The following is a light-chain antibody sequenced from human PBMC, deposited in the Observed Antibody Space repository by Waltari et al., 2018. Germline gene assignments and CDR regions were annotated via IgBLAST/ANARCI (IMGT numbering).Light chain of an antibody. CDR2: WAT. CDR3: QQYHSAPT. J-gene: IGKJ5*01. Sequence: DIVMTQSPDSLAVSLGERATINCKSSQSVLYSSNNKDYLACYQHKVGQPPKLLIYWATTRESGVPDRISSGGAGTDFTLTISTLQAEDVAVYCCQQYHSAPTFGQGTRLEIK. CDR1: QSVLYSSNNKDY. V-gene: IGKV4-1*01.